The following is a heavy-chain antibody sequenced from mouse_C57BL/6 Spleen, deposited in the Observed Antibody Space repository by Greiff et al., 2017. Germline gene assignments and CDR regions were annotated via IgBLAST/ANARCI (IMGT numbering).Heavy chain of an antibody. Sequence: VQLQQSGAELVRPGASVKLSCTASGFNIKDDYMHWVKQRPEQGLEWIGWIDPENGDTEYATKFQGKATIPADTSSNTAYLQLSSLASEDTAVYYCTRDGYYGGYFDYWGKGTTLTVSS. J-gene: IGHJ2*01. CDR3: TRDGYYGGYFDY. CDR1: GFNIKDDY. D-gene: IGHD2-3*01. V-gene: IGHV14-4*01. CDR2: IDPENGDT.